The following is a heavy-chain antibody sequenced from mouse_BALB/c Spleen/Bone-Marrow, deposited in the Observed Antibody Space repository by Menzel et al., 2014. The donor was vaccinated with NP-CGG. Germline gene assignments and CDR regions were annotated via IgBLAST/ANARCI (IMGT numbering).Heavy chain of an antibody. J-gene: IGHJ2*01. V-gene: IGHV5-9-4*01. CDR2: ISSGGSYT. Sequence: EVQVVESGGGLVKPGGSLKLSCAASGFTFSYYGMPWVRQSPEKRLEWVAEISSGGSYTYYPDTVTGRFTISRDNAKNTLYLEMSSLRSEDTAMYYCARDSSGYFDYWGQGTTLTVSS. D-gene: IGHD3-1*01. CDR1: GFTFSYYG. CDR3: ARDSSGYFDY.